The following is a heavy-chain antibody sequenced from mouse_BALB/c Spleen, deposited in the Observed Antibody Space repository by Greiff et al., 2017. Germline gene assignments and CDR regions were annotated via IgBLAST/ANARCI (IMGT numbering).Heavy chain of an antibody. Sequence: EVQLQESGAELVKPGASVKLSCTASGFNIKDTYMHWVKQRPEQGLEWIGRIDPANGNTKYDPKFQGKATITADTSSNTAYLQLSSLTSEDTAVYYCARFGDYDVYAMDYWGQGTSVTVSS. CDR3: ARFGDYDVYAMDY. CDR1: GFNIKDTY. J-gene: IGHJ4*01. CDR2: IDPANGNT. D-gene: IGHD2-4*01. V-gene: IGHV14-3*02.